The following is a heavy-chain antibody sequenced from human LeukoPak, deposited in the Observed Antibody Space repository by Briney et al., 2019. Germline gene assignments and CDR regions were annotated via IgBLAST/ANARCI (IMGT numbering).Heavy chain of an antibody. V-gene: IGHV3-48*04. CDR2: ISGSSSTI. D-gene: IGHD1-1*01. J-gene: IGHJ4*02. Sequence: GGSLRLSCAASGFTFSAYSMNWVRQAPGKGLEWVSYISGSSSTIYYPDSVKGRFTISRDNANNSLFLQMNSLRAEDTAVYYCARERPTTTAFDYWGQGTLVTVSS. CDR3: ARERPTTTAFDY. CDR1: GFTFSAYS.